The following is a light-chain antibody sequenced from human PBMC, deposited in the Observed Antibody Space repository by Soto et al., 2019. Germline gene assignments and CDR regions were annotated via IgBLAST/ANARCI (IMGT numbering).Light chain of an antibody. CDR2: AAS. CDR1: QNIRNF. J-gene: IGKJ1*01. V-gene: IGKV1-39*01. CDR3: QQNYSTPPT. Sequence: EIQMTQSASSLSPSLAYRCSIPRRASQNIRNFLAWYQQKPGQAPGLLISAASSLPSGVPARFSGSGSGTDFTLTISSLQPEDFATYFCQQNYSTPPTFGQGTKVDI.